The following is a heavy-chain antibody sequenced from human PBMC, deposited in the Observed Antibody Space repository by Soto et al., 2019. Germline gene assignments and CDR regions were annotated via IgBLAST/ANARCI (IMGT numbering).Heavy chain of an antibody. V-gene: IGHV1-69*01. CDR2: IIPIFGTA. D-gene: IGHD6-13*01. Sequence: QVQLVQSGAEVKKPGSSVKVSCKASGGTFSSYAISCVRQAPGQGLEWMGVIIPIFGTANYAQKFQGRVTITADESTSTAYMELSSLRSEDTAVYYCAREGAAAACTVGFDPWGQGTLVTVSS. J-gene: IGHJ5*02. CDR1: GGTFSSYA. CDR3: AREGAAAACTVGFDP.